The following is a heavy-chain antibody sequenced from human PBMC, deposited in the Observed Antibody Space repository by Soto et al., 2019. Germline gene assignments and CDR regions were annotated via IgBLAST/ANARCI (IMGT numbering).Heavy chain of an antibody. CDR2: IYYSGST. D-gene: IGHD3-22*01. Sequence: PSETLSLTCTVSGGSISSYYWSWIRQPPGKGLEWIGYIYYSGSTNYNPSLKSRVTISVDTSKNQFSLKLSSVTAADTAVYYCARDRILYYDSSGYYCQGATGWFDPWGQGTLVTVSS. CDR3: ARDRILYYDSSGYYCQGATGWFDP. CDR1: GGSISSYY. V-gene: IGHV4-59*01. J-gene: IGHJ5*02.